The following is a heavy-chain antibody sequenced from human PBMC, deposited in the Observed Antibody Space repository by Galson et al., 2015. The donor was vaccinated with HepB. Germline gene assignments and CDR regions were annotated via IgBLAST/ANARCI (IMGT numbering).Heavy chain of an antibody. CDR2: IYWDDDK. V-gene: IGHV2-5*02. J-gene: IGHJ4*02. CDR3: AHKEGRGCPFDY. CDR1: GFSLSTRGVG. Sequence: PALVKPTQTLTLTCTFSGFSLSTRGVGVGWVRQAPGKALEWLALIYWDDDKRYSPSLKSRLTITKDTSKNQVVLTLTNMDPVDTSTYYCAHKEGRGCPFDYWGQGTLVTVSS. D-gene: IGHD4/OR15-4a*01.